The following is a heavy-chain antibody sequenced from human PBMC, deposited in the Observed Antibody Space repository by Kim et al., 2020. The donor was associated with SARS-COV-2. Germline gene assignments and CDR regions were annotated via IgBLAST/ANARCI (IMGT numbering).Heavy chain of an antibody. Sequence: SETLSLTYTVSGGSISSYYWSWIRQPPGKGLEWIGYIYYSGTTNYNPSLKSRVTISVDTSKNQFSLKLSSVTAADTAVYYCARDPRGWLQLTNYWYFDLWGRGTLVTVSS. D-gene: IGHD5-12*01. V-gene: IGHV4-59*01. CDR3: ARDPRGWLQLTNYWYFDL. J-gene: IGHJ2*01. CDR1: GGSISSYY. CDR2: IYYSGTT.